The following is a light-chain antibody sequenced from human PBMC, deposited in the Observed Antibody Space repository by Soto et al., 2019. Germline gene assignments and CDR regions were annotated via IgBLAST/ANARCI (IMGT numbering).Light chain of an antibody. CDR2: GAS. V-gene: IGKV3-20*01. Sequence: IVLTQSPGTLSLSPGERATLSCRASQRVTTQLAWYQQKPGQAPRLIIHGASSRATGVPDRITGSGSGTDFTLSIRRLEPEDFAVYYCQQYGGSTRTFGQGTKVEIK. J-gene: IGKJ1*01. CDR3: QQYGGSTRT. CDR1: QRVTTQ.